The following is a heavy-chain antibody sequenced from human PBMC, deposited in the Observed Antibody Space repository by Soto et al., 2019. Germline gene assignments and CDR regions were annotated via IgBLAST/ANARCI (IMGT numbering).Heavy chain of an antibody. Sequence: SETLSLTCTVSGDSITSGVHYWSWIRQLLGKGLEWIGYIFYSGPTYYNPSLKSRVAISVDTSKNQFSLKLNSVTAADTAVYYCARDLWGYCGTDCYPLDVWGQGTTVTV. V-gene: IGHV4-31*03. CDR2: IFYSGPT. CDR3: ARDLWGYCGTDCYPLDV. J-gene: IGHJ6*02. D-gene: IGHD2-21*02. CDR1: GDSITSGVHY.